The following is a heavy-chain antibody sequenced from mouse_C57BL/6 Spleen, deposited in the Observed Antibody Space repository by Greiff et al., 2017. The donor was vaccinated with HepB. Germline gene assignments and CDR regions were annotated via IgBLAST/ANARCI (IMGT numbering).Heavy chain of an antibody. D-gene: IGHD2-4*01. CDR3: ARDRGLRQAMDY. CDR2: IHPNSGST. J-gene: IGHJ4*01. CDR1: GYTFTSYW. V-gene: IGHV1-64*01. Sequence: QVQLQQPGAELVKPGASVKLSCKASGYTFTSYWMHWVKQRPGQGLEWIGMIHPNSGSTNYNEKFKSKATLTVDKSSSTAYMQLSSLTSEDSAVYYCARDRGLRQAMDYWGQGTSVTVSS.